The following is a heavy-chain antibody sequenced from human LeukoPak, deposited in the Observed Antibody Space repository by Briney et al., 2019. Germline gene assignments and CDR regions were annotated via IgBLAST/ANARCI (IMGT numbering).Heavy chain of an antibody. CDR1: GYTFINFY. CDR3: ARVETDCSSTSCYTEGLDN. CDR2: INPNSGGT. D-gene: IGHD2-2*02. V-gene: IGHV1-2*02. J-gene: IGHJ4*02. Sequence: ASVKVSCKASGYTFINFYMYWVRQAPGQGLEWMGWINPNSGGTNYAQKFQGRVTMTRDTSISTAYMELSRLRSDDTAVYYCARVETDCSSTSCYTEGLDNWGQGTLVTVSS.